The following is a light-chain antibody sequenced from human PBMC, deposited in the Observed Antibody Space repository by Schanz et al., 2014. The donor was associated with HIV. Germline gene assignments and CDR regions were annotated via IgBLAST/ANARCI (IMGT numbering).Light chain of an antibody. CDR2: KAS. CDR3: QQCVTYPYT. CDR1: QSITNW. Sequence: DIQMTQSPPTLSASVGDRVTITCRASQSITNWLAWYQQKPGKAPKLLIYKASSLERGVPSRFSGRGSGTEFTLTISRLQPDDFATYYCQQCVTYPYTFGQGTKLDIK. V-gene: IGKV1-5*03. J-gene: IGKJ2*01.